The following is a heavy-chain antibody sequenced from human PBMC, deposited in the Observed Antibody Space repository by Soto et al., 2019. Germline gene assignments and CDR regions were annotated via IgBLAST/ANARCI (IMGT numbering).Heavy chain of an antibody. CDR3: ASWMGYCTNGVCPGLYYYYGMDV. CDR2: IDPSDSYT. V-gene: IGHV5-10-1*01. CDR1: GYSFTSYW. Sequence: PGESLKISCTGSGYSFTSYWISWVRQMPGKGLGWMGRIDPSDSYTNYRPSFQGHVTISADKSIRTAYQLWSSLKASDTSMYYCASWMGYCTNGVCPGLYYYYGMDVWGQGTTVTVS. J-gene: IGHJ6*02. D-gene: IGHD2-8*01.